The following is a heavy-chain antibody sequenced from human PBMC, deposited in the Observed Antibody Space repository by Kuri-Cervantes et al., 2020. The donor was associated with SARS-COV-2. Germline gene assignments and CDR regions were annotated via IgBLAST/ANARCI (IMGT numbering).Heavy chain of an antibody. CDR2: IYHSGST. CDR1: GYSISSGYY. Sequence: GSLRLSCTVSGYSISSGYYWGWIRQPPGKGLEWIGSIYHSGSTYYNPFLRSRVTISVDTSKNQFSLKLSSVTAADTAVYYCARVGVYCSSTSCYPNWFDPWGQGTLVTVSS. J-gene: IGHJ5*02. D-gene: IGHD2-2*01. CDR3: ARVGVYCSSTSCYPNWFDP. V-gene: IGHV4-38-2*02.